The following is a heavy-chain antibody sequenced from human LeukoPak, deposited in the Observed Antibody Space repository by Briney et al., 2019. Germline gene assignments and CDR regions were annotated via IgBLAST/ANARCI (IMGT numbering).Heavy chain of an antibody. D-gene: IGHD3-10*01. J-gene: IGHJ4*02. CDR2: ISSSGGST. CDR1: GFTFSSYA. Sequence: GGSLRLSCAASGFTFSSYAVSWVRQAPGRGLEWVSAISSSGGSTYYADSVKGRFTISRDNSKNTLYLQMNSLRAEDTAVYYCAKDIRFGVRGVITIDYWGQGTLVTVSS. CDR3: AKDIRFGVRGVITIDY. V-gene: IGHV3-23*01.